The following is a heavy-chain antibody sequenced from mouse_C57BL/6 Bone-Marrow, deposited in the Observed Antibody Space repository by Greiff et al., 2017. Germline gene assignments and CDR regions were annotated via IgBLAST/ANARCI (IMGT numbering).Heavy chain of an antibody. V-gene: IGHV6-3*01. D-gene: IGHD2-5*01. CDR2: IRLKSDNYAT. CDR1: GFTFSNYW. J-gene: IGHJ2*01. Sequence: EVKLQESGGGLVQPGGSMKLSCVASGFTFSNYWMNWVRQSPEKGLEWVAQIRLKSDNYATHYAESVKGRFTISRDDSKSSVYLQMNNLRAEDTGIYYCTGGSNYWYYFDYWGQGTTLTVSS. CDR3: TGGSNYWYYFDY.